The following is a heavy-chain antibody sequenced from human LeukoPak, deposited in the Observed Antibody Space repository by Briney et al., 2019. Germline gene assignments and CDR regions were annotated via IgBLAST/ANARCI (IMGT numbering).Heavy chain of an antibody. Sequence: ASVKVSCKTSGGTFTSYAITWVRQAPGQGLEWMGKIIPISGTTNYAQKLQGRVTMTTDTSTSTAYMELRSLRSDDTAVYYCAPTDGDLPYPTTDYWGQGTLVTVSS. CDR2: IIPISGTT. V-gene: IGHV1-18*01. J-gene: IGHJ4*02. CDR1: GGTFTSYA. D-gene: IGHD4-17*01. CDR3: APTDGDLPYPTTDY.